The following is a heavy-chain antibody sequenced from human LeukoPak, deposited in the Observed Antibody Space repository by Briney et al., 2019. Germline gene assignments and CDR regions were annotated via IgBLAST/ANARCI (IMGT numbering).Heavy chain of an antibody. J-gene: IGHJ5*02. CDR3: ARDPVVVPAAISRGGGWFDP. CDR1: GYTFTSYY. CDR2: INPSGGST. Sequence: ASVKVSCKAPGYTFTSYYMHWVRQAPGQGLEWMGIINPSGGSTSYAQKFQGRVTMTRDMSTSTVYMELSSLRSEDTAVYYCARDPVVVPAAISRGGGWFDPWGQGTLVTVSS. V-gene: IGHV1-46*01. D-gene: IGHD2-2*01.